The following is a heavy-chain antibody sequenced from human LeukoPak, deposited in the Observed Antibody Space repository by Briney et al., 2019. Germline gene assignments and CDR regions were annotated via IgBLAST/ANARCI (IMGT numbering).Heavy chain of an antibody. V-gene: IGHV4-4*07. J-gene: IGHJ4*02. CDR2: IYTSGST. Sequence: SETLSLTCTVSGGSISSYYWSWIRQPAGKGLEWTGRIYTSGSTNYNPSLKSRVTMSVDTSKNQFSLRLSSVTAADTAVYYCARDRGVLRFLEWSEAPFDYWGQGTLVTVSS. D-gene: IGHD3-3*01. CDR1: GGSISSYY. CDR3: ARDRGVLRFLEWSEAPFDY.